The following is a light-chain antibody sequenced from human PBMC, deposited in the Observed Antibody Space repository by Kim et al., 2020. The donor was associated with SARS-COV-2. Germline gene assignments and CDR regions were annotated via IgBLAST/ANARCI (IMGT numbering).Light chain of an antibody. Sequence: GQRVTISCTGSSSNIGAGYDEPWYQQLPGTAPKLLIYGNSNRPSGVPDRFSGSKSGTSASLAITGLQAEDEADYYCQSYDSSLSGVFGGGTQLTVL. CDR1: SSNIGAGYD. CDR3: QSYDSSLSGV. CDR2: GNS. J-gene: IGLJ3*02. V-gene: IGLV1-40*01.